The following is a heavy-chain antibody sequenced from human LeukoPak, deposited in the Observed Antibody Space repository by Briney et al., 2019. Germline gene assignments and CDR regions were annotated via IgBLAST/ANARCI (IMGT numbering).Heavy chain of an antibody. V-gene: IGHV1-69*04. CDR3: ARGYDFWSGYLYYFDY. CDR1: GGTFSSYA. D-gene: IGHD3-3*01. J-gene: IGHJ4*02. CDR2: IIPILGIA. Sequence: ASVKVSCKASGGTFSSYAISWVRQAPGQGLGWMGRIIPILGIANYAQKFQGRVTITADKSTSTAYMELSSLRSEDTAVYYCARGYDFWSGYLYYFDYWGQGTLVTVSS.